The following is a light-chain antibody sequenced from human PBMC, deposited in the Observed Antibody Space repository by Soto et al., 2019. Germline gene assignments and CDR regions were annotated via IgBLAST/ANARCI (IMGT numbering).Light chain of an antibody. CDR1: GSIIGSNY. CDR3: AAADDSLSGVI. CDR2: RHN. J-gene: IGLJ2*01. V-gene: IGLV1-47*01. Sequence: QSVLTQPPSASGTPGQRVTISCSGSGSIIGSNYVYWYQQVPGTAPKLLIYRHNQRPSGVPDRFSGSKSGSSASLAISGLRSEDEATYYCAAADDSLSGVIFGGGTKLTVL.